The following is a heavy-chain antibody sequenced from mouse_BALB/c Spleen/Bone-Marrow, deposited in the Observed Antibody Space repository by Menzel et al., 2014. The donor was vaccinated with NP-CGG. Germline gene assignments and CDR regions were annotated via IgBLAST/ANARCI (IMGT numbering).Heavy chain of an antibody. CDR3: TRDLYDGYSYYAMDY. D-gene: IGHD2-3*01. CDR2: ITSGGGYT. V-gene: IGHV5-6-4*01. Sequence: EVKLVESGGGLVKPGGSLKLSCAASGFTFSSYTMSWVRQAPEKRLEWVATITSGGGYTYYPDSVKGRFATSRDNAKSTLYLQMSSLKSEDTAMYYCTRDLYDGYSYYAMDYWGQGTSVTVSS. J-gene: IGHJ4*01. CDR1: GFTFSSYT.